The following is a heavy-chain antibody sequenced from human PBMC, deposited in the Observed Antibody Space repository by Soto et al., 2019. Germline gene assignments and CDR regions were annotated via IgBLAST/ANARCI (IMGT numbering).Heavy chain of an antibody. CDR1: GFTFSSYS. D-gene: IGHD1-20*01. J-gene: IGHJ6*02. CDR2: ISSSSSTI. V-gene: IGHV3-48*02. CDR3: ARVREPGDNWKGLYYYGMDV. Sequence: EVQLVESGGGLVQPGGSLSLSCAASGFTFSSYSMNWVRQAPGKGLEWVSYISSSSSTIYYADSVKGRFTISRDNAKNSLYLQMNSLRDEDTAVYYCARVREPGDNWKGLYYYGMDVWGQGTTVTVSS.